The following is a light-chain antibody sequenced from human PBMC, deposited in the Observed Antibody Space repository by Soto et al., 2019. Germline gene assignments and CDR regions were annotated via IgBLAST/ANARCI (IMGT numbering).Light chain of an antibody. CDR3: CSYTTSSTYV. Sequence: QSVLTQPASVSGSPGEWIAISCTGTSSDVGAYNYVSWYQQHPGKAPKLMIYDVNNRPSGVSNRFSGSKSGNTASLTISGHQAEDEADYYCCSYTTSSTYVFGTGTKVTVL. V-gene: IGLV2-14*03. CDR2: DVN. J-gene: IGLJ1*01. CDR1: SSDVGAYNY.